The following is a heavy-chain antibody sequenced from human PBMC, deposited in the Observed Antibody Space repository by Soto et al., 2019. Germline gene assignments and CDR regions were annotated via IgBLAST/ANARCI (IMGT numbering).Heavy chain of an antibody. J-gene: IGHJ2*01. V-gene: IGHV3-53*01. CDR1: VFTVISDN. CDR3: ATVSIAGCSTTSCLNWYFNL. Sequence: GGSLRLSCTASVFTVISDNMSWVRQAPGKGLQWVSVIYSGGNTYFTDSVKDRFTISRDNSKNTVSLQMNSLRADDTAVYFCATVSIAGCSTTSCLNWYFNLWGRGTLVTVSS. D-gene: IGHD2-2*01. CDR2: IYSGGNT.